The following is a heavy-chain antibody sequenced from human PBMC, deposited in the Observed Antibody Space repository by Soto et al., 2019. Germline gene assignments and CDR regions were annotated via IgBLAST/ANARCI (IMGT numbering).Heavy chain of an antibody. Sequence: SVKVSCKASGGTFSSYTITWVRQAPGQGLEWMGGITPMFGIPNYAQKFRGRVTITADESTSTAYMELSSLRSEDTAIYFCARDGTLYDSRAYYYLYWGQGSLVTVSS. CDR3: ARDGTLYDSRAYYYLY. V-gene: IGHV1-69*13. D-gene: IGHD3-22*01. CDR2: ITPMFGIP. J-gene: IGHJ4*02. CDR1: GGTFSSYT.